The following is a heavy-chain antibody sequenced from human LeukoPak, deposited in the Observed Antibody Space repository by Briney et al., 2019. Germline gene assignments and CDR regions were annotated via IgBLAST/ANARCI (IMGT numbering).Heavy chain of an antibody. CDR1: GYTFTDYY. V-gene: IGHV1-2*02. CDR3: ARQWPLYGSGKGGYNWFDP. D-gene: IGHD3-10*01. Sequence: GASVKVSCKASGYTFTDYYMHWVRQAPGQGLEWMGWINPNSGGTNYAQKFQGRVTMTRDTSISTAYMELSRLRSDDTAVYYCARQWPLYGSGKGGYNWFDPWGQGTLVTVSS. J-gene: IGHJ5*02. CDR2: INPNSGGT.